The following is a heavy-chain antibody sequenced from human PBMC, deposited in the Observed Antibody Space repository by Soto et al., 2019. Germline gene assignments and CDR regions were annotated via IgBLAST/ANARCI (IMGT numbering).Heavy chain of an antibody. Sequence: PSETLSLTWAVYGGSFSGYYWSWIRQPPGKGLEWIGEINHSGSTNYNPSLKSRVTISVDTSKNQFSLKLSSVTAADTAVYYCASDHCSGGSCYNFWGQGTLVTVSS. CDR1: GGSFSGYY. CDR3: ASDHCSGGSCYNF. V-gene: IGHV4-34*01. J-gene: IGHJ4*02. D-gene: IGHD2-15*01. CDR2: INHSGST.